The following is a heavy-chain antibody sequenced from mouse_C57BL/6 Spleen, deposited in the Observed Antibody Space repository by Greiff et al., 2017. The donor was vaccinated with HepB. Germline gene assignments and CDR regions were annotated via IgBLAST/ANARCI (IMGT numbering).Heavy chain of an antibody. Sequence: QVQLQQPGAELVRPGTSVKLSCKASGYTFTSYWMHWVKQRPGQGLEWIGVIDPSDSYTNYNQKFKGQATLTVDTSSSTAYMQLSSLTSEDSAVYYCARRGMVTTTGYYFDYWGQGTTLTVSS. V-gene: IGHV1-59*01. CDR3: ARRGMVTTTGYYFDY. CDR2: IDPSDSYT. CDR1: GYTFTSYW. D-gene: IGHD2-2*01. J-gene: IGHJ2*01.